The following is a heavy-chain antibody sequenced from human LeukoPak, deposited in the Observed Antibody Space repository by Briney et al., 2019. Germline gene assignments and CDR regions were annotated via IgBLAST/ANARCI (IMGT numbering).Heavy chain of an antibody. J-gene: IGHJ4*02. CDR3: ATDAGPFAD. Sequence: GGSLRLSCAASGFTFSSYWMSWVRQPPGKGLEWVANIKQDGSERYYVDSVKGRFTISRDNAKKSVYLQMNSLRGEDTAVYYCATDAGPFADWGQGTLVTLSS. V-gene: IGHV3-7*01. CDR1: GFTFSSYW. CDR2: IKQDGSER.